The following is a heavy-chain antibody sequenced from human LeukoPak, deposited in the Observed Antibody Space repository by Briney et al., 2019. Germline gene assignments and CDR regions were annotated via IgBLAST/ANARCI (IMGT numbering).Heavy chain of an antibody. D-gene: IGHD3-10*01. Sequence: PSETLSLTCNVSSGSMTSSSYYWGWIRQPPGKGLEWIGSIYYSGSTYYNPSLESRVTMSVDTSKNQFSLKLSSVTAADTAVYYCAREVRGAYPEFDYWGQGTLVTVSS. CDR1: SGSMTSSSYY. CDR3: AREVRGAYPEFDY. V-gene: IGHV4-39*07. CDR2: IYYSGST. J-gene: IGHJ4*02.